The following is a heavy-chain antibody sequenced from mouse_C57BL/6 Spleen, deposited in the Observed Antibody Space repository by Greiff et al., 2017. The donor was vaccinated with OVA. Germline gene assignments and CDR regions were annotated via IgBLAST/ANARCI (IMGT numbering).Heavy chain of an antibody. Sequence: VQLKESGGGLVKPGGSLKLSCAASGFTFSDYGMHWVRQAPEKGLEWVAYISSGSSTIYYADTVKGRFTISRDNAKNTLFLQMTSLRSEDTAMYYCARNRGYYAMDYWGQGTSVTVSS. CDR3: ARNRGYYAMDY. D-gene: IGHD3-1*01. V-gene: IGHV5-17*01. CDR2: ISSGSSTI. CDR1: GFTFSDYG. J-gene: IGHJ4*01.